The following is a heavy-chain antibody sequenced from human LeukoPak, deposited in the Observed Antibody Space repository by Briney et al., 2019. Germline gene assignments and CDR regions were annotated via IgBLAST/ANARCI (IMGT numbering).Heavy chain of an antibody. CDR3: ARGRSSGWYALYNWFDP. D-gene: IGHD6-19*01. CDR2: IYTSGST. J-gene: IGHJ5*02. V-gene: IGHV4-61*02. CDR1: GGSISSGSYY. Sequence: SQTLSLTCTVSGGSISSGSYYWSWIRQPAGNGLEWIGRIYTSGSTKYNPSLKSRVTISVDTSKNQFSLKLSSVTAADTAVYYCARGRSSGWYALYNWFDPWGQGTLVTVSS.